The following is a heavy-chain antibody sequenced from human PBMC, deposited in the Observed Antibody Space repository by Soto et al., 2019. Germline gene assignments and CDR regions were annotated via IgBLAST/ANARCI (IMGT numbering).Heavy chain of an antibody. V-gene: IGHV3-23*01. CDR3: AKDRGGAAAGPTKFYGMDV. CDR1: GFTFSSYA. CDR2: ISGSGDST. D-gene: IGHD6-13*01. Sequence: EVQLLESGGGLVQPGGSLRLSCAASGFTFSSYAMSWVRQAPGKGLEWVSVISGSGDSTYYADSVRGRFTIARDNSKNTLYLQMNSLRAEDTAVYSCAKDRGGAAAGPTKFYGMDVWGQGTTVTVSS. J-gene: IGHJ6*02.